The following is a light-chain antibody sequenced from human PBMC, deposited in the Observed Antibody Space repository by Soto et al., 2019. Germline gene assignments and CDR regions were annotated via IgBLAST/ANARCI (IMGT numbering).Light chain of an antibody. V-gene: IGLV2-14*01. CDR1: SSDVGSYNS. CDR3: SSYTSSSTLV. Sequence: QAVLTQPASVSGSPGQSIAISCTGTSSDVGSYNSVSWYQQHPGKAPKLMIYEVSNRPSGISNRFSGSKSGNTAPLTLSGLQAEDEADYYCSSYTSSSTLVFGGGTKLTVL. CDR2: EVS. J-gene: IGLJ2*01.